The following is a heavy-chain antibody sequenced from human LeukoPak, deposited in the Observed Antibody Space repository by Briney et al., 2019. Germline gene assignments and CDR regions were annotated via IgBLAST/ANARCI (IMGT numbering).Heavy chain of an antibody. Sequence: GGSLRLSCAASGVTFSSYEMNWVRQGPGEGLEWVSYISSSGGTIYYADSVKGRFTISRDNCKNSLYLQMNSVRAEDTAVYYCARELLGYDSSGYYSWGQGTLVTVSS. V-gene: IGHV3-48*03. CDR1: GVTFSSYE. J-gene: IGHJ4*02. D-gene: IGHD3-22*01. CDR3: ARELLGYDSSGYYS. CDR2: ISSSGGTI.